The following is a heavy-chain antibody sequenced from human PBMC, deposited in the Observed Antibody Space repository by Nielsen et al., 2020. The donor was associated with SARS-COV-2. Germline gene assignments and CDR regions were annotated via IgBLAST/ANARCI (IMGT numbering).Heavy chain of an antibody. D-gene: IGHD3-22*01. V-gene: IGHV4-30-2*01. Sequence: SETLSLTCAVSGGSISSGGYSWSWIRQPPGKGLEWIGYIYHSGSTYYNPSLKSRVTISVDRSKNQFSLKLSSVTAADTAVYYCARKSFYYYDSSEDAFDIWGQGTMVTVSS. J-gene: IGHJ3*02. CDR3: ARKSFYYYDSSEDAFDI. CDR1: GGSISSGGYS. CDR2: IYHSGST.